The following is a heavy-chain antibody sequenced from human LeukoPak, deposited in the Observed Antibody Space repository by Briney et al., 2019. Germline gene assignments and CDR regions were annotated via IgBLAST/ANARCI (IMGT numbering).Heavy chain of an antibody. CDR1: GGSISSGSHY. J-gene: IGHJ4*02. CDR3: ARVGIYGDLFDY. V-gene: IGHV4-61*02. Sequence: SQTLSLTCTVSGGSISSGSHYWSWIRQPAGKGLEWIGLIYTSGTTKTNPSLESRVTISVDTSKNQFSLKLSSVTAADTAVYYCARVGIYGDLFDYWGQGTLVTVSS. CDR2: IYTSGTT. D-gene: IGHD4-17*01.